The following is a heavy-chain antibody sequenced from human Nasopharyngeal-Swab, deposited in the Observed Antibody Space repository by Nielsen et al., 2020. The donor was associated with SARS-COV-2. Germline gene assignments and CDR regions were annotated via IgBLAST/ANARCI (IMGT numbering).Heavy chain of an antibody. CDR2: IWYDGSNK. Sequence: GESLKISCAASGSTFSSYGMHWVRQAPGKGLEWVAVIWYDGSNKYYVDSVKGRFTISRDNSKNTLYLQMNSLRAEDTAVYYCARDWMMATWGYYYGMDVWGQGTTVTVSS. CDR1: GSTFSSYG. J-gene: IGHJ6*02. CDR3: ARDWMMATWGYYYGMDV. D-gene: IGHD2-15*01. V-gene: IGHV3-33*01.